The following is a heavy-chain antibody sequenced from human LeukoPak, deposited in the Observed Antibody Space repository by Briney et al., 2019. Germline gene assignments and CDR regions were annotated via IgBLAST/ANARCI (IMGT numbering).Heavy chain of an antibody. CDR1: GYSISSGYY. V-gene: IGHV4-38-2*02. D-gene: IGHD6-13*01. Sequence: SETLSLTCTVSGYSISSGYYWGWIRQPPGKGLEWIGSIYHSGSTYYNPSLKSRVTISVDTSKNQFSLKLSSVTAADTAVYYCARERQQLVRGFDYWGQGTLVTVSS. CDR3: ARERQQLVRGFDY. J-gene: IGHJ4*02. CDR2: IYHSGST.